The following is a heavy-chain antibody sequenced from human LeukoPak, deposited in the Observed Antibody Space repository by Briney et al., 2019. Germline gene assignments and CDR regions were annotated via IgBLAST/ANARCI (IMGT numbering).Heavy chain of an antibody. CDR2: IYYSGST. CDR3: ARGVVPALSFDY. CDR1: GGSISSSSYY. J-gene: IGHJ4*02. V-gene: IGHV4-39*01. Sequence: SSETLSLTCTVSGGSISSSSYYWGWIRQPPGKGLEWIGSIYYSGSTYYNPSLKSRVTISVDTSKNQFSLKLSSVTAADTAVYYCARGVVPALSFDYWGQGTLVTVSS. D-gene: IGHD2-2*01.